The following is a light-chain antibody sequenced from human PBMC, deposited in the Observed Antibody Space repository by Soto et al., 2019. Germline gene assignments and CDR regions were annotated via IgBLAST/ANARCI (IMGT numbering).Light chain of an antibody. CDR3: LQDSNYPRT. J-gene: IGKJ2*01. Sequence: AIQMTQSPSSLSASVGDRVTIPCRAVQGIRIELGWYQQTPGKAPKLLIYAASRLQSGVPSRFSGTGSGTDFTLTISSLQPEDFATYYCLQDSNYPRTFGQGTKLEIK. CDR1: QGIRIE. V-gene: IGKV1-6*01. CDR2: AAS.